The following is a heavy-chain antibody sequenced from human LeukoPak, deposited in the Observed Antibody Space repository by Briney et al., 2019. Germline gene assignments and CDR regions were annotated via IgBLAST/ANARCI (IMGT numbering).Heavy chain of an antibody. V-gene: IGHV3-30*18. Sequence: GGSLRLSCAASGFTFRIYGMSWVRQAPGKGLEWVAVILHDGSNKYYGESVKGRFTISRDNSKNTLFLHMNSLRADDTGVYYCAKVGHSSSWNYFYYGMDVWGQGTTVTVSS. CDR2: ILHDGSNK. CDR3: AKVGHSSSWNYFYYGMDV. D-gene: IGHD6-13*01. CDR1: GFTFRIYG. J-gene: IGHJ6*02.